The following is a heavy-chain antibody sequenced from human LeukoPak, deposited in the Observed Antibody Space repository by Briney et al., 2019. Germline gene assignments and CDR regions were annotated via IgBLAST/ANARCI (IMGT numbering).Heavy chain of an antibody. CDR3: ARDSRSGSYGANFDY. D-gene: IGHD1-26*01. Sequence: SETLSLTCAVYGGSFSGYYWSWIRQPPGKRLEWIGEINHSGSTNYNPSLKSRVTISVDTSKNQFSLKLSSVTAADTAVYYCARDSRSGSYGANFDYWGQGTLVTVSS. V-gene: IGHV4-34*01. CDR2: INHSGST. CDR1: GGSFSGYY. J-gene: IGHJ4*02.